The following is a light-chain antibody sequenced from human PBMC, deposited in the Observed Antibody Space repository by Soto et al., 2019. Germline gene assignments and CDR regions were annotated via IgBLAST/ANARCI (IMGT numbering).Light chain of an antibody. Sequence: DIQMTQSPSTLSASVGYRVTITCRASQNVNKWLAWFQQKPGKAPKLLIYKASTLKSGVPSRFSGNGSGTEFTLTISSLQPDDFATYYCQHYNSYSEAFGQGTKVDIK. V-gene: IGKV1-5*03. CDR3: QHYNSYSEA. CDR2: KAS. J-gene: IGKJ1*01. CDR1: QNVNKW.